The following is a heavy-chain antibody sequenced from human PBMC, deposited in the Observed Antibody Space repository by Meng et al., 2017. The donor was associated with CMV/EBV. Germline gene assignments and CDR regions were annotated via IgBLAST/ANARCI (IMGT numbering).Heavy chain of an antibody. CDR1: GFTFSSYA. CDR3: ARDYPPFTMVRGVTLSDGMDV. J-gene: IGHJ6*02. Sequence: GESLKISCAASGFTFSSYAMHWVRQAPGKGLEWVAVISYDGSNKYYADSVKGRFTISRDNSKNTLYLQMNSLRAEDTAVYYCARDYPPFTMVRGVTLSDGMDVWDQGTTVTVSS. CDR2: ISYDGSNK. V-gene: IGHV3-30*04. D-gene: IGHD3-10*01.